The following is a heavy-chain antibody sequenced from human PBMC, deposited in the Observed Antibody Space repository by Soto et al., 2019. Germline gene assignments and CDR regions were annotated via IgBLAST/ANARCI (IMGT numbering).Heavy chain of an antibody. V-gene: IGHV2-5*09. D-gene: IGHD2-21*02. CDR1: GFSLRTTGVG. CDR3: VQSRCGGACLVIYSSHAYNGLDV. J-gene: IGHJ6*02. Sequence: QVTLKESGPTLVKPTQTLTLTCTVSGFSLRTTGVGVGWVRQPPGKALEWLALLYWDDDKRYRPSLRSRLTIAKAISKKKTLRTMTSMDTGDPATDYCVQSRCGGACLVIYSSHAYNGLDVWRQGTTVTVSS. CDR2: LYWDDDK.